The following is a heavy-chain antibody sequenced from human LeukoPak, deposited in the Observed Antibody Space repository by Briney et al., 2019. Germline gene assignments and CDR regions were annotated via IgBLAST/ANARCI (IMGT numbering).Heavy chain of an antibody. V-gene: IGHV3-23*01. Sequence: GGSLRLSCAASGFTFSSYAMSWVRQARANGLEWVSRISGSGGDTHYADSVKGRFSISRDNSKNTLYVQMNSLGAEDTAVYYCAKGAAGTLVGHYFDSWGQGTLVTVSS. CDR2: ISGSGGDT. D-gene: IGHD2-21*01. CDR3: AKGAAGTLVGHYFDS. CDR1: GFTFSSYA. J-gene: IGHJ4*02.